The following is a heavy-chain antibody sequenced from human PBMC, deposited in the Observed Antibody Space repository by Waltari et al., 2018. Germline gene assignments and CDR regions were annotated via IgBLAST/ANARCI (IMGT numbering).Heavy chain of an antibody. CDR2: SYQSGRT. J-gene: IGHJ6*03. CDR3: ARRAAITAAGPTYYMDV. CDR1: GYSISSGYY. D-gene: IGHD6-13*01. V-gene: IGHV4-38-2*01. Sequence: QVQLQESGPGLVKPSETLSLTCAVSGYSISSGYYWGWLRQPPGKGLEWIGNSYQSGRTHYNPSRKSRVTISVDTSKNQFSLKLSCVTAADTAVYYCARRAAITAAGPTYYMDVWGKGTTVTVSS.